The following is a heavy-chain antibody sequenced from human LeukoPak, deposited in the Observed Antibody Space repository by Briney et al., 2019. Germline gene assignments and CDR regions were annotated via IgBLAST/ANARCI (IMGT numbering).Heavy chain of an antibody. CDR2: IVVGSGNT. CDR1: GFTFTSSA. V-gene: IGHV1-58*02. J-gene: IGHJ4*02. CDR3: AAADFDILTGYSGLSY. Sequence: SVEVSCKASGFTFTSSAMQWVRQARGQRIEWIGWIVVGSGNTNYAQKFQERVTITRDMSTSTAYMELSSLRSEDTAVYYCAAADFDILTGYSGLSYWGQGTLVTVSS. D-gene: IGHD3-9*01.